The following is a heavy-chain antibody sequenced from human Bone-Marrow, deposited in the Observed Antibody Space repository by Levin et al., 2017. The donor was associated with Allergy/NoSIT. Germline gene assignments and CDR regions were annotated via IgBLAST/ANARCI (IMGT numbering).Heavy chain of an antibody. CDR1: GFTFNNYD. Sequence: GGSLRLSCAASGFTFNNYDMNWVRQAPGKGLEWVSTVSGSGSSTSYADSVKGRFSISRDNSKYTLYLQMNSLRAEDTAVYYCAVDGDSSGWYQGYWGQGTLVTVSS. CDR3: AVDGDSSGWYQGY. CDR2: VSGSGSST. V-gene: IGHV3-23*01. D-gene: IGHD6-19*01. J-gene: IGHJ4*02.